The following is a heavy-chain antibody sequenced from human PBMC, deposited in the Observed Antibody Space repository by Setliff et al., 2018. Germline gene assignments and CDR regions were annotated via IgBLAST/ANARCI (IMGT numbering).Heavy chain of an antibody. CDR1: GFTFSSYG. J-gene: IGHJ4*02. D-gene: IGHD3-9*01. V-gene: IGHV3-30*02. CDR2: IWYDGSNK. CDR3: ANHNPARRALNGTPLDN. Sequence: GGSLRLSCAASGFTFSSYGMHWVRQAPGKGLEWVAVIWYDGSNKYYADSVKGRFTISRDNSKNTLYLQMNSLRAEGTAVYYCANHNPARRALNGTPLDNWGQGTLVTVSS.